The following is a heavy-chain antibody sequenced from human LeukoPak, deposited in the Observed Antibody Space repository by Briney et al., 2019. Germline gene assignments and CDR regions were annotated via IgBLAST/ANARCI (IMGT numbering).Heavy chain of an antibody. CDR3: ARAPHSSSSSPYYYYMDV. J-gene: IGHJ6*03. V-gene: IGHV4-59*11. CDR1: GGSISGQY. Sequence: SETLSLTCTVSGGSISGQYWSWIRQPPGKGLEWIGEIYYSGGTKYNPSLERRVTISLDTSKNQFSLRLTSMTTADTAVYYCARAPHSSSSSPYYYYMDVWGKGTTVTVSS. D-gene: IGHD6-13*01. CDR2: IYYSGGT.